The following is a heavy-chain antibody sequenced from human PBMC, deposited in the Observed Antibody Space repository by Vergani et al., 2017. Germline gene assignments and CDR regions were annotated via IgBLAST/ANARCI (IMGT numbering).Heavy chain of an antibody. J-gene: IGHJ6*02. V-gene: IGHV1-2*04. Sequence: QVQLVQSGAEVKKPGASVKVSCKASGYTFTGYYMHWVRQAPGQGLEWMGWINPNSGGTNYAQKFQGWVTMTRDTSISTAYMELSRLRSDDTAVYYCASKPRIHSRSYYYYGMDVWGQGTTVTVSS. CDR3: ASKPRIHSRSYYYYGMDV. CDR1: GYTFTGYY. D-gene: IGHD6-13*01. CDR2: INPNSGGT.